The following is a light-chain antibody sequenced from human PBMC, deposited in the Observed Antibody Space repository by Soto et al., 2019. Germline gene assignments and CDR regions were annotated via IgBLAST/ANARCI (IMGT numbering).Light chain of an antibody. CDR2: GAS. CDR3: QQSYSTPYT. Sequence: IVMTQSPATLSVSPGASATLSCRASQSLSGNLAWYQQKPGQAPRRLIYGASTRATGIPARFSGSGSGTEFTLTISSLQPEDFATYYCQQSYSTPYTFGQGTKLEIK. V-gene: IGKV3-15*01. CDR1: QSLSGN. J-gene: IGKJ2*01.